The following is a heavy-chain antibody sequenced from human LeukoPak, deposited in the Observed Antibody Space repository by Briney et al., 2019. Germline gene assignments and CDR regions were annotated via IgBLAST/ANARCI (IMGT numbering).Heavy chain of an antibody. CDR1: GLTFSSYA. V-gene: IGHV3-23*01. Sequence: GGSLRLSCAASGLTFSSYAMSRVRQAPGKGLEWVSAISGSGGSTYYADSVKGRFTISRDNSKNTLYLQMSSLRAEDTAIYYCAKGATGSAGDYWGQGTLVTVSS. CDR3: AKGATGSAGDY. CDR2: ISGSGGST. J-gene: IGHJ4*02. D-gene: IGHD1-26*01.